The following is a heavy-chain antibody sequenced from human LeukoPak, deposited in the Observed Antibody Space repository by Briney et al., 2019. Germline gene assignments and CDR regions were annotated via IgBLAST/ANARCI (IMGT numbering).Heavy chain of an antibody. J-gene: IGHJ3*02. CDR2: TIPIFGTA. CDR3: ARGRIQLWTKGAFDI. V-gene: IGHV1-69*05. Sequence: ASVKVSCKASGGTFSSYAISLVRQAPGQGLEWMGGTIPIFGTANYEQKFQGRVTITTDESQSTAYMELSSLRSEDTAVYYCARGRIQLWTKGAFDIWGQGTMVTVSS. D-gene: IGHD5-18*01. CDR1: GGTFSSYA.